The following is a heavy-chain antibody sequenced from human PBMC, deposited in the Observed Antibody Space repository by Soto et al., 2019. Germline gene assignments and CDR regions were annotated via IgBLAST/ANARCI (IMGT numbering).Heavy chain of an antibody. CDR3: ARGDKGYSYGGNYYYYMDV. J-gene: IGHJ6*03. CDR2: INSDGSST. V-gene: IGHV3-74*01. CDR1: GFTFSSYC. D-gene: IGHD5-18*01. Sequence: EVQLVESGGGLVQPGGSLRLSCAASGFTFSSYCMHWVRQAPGKGLVWVSRINSDGSSTSYADSVKGRFTISRDNAKNTLYLQMNSLRAEDTAVYYCARGDKGYSYGGNYYYYMDVWGKGTTVTVSS.